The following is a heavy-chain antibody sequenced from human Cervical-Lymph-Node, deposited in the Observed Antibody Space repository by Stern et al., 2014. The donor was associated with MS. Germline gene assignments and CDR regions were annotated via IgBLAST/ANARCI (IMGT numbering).Heavy chain of an antibody. V-gene: IGHV1-3*01. CDR3: ARSQYNNRWWSYGIDV. CDR2: IHAGNGDT. CDR1: GYTFTSFA. Sequence: QVQLVQSGAEVMKPGASVKVSCKASGYTFTSFAIHWVRQAPGQRLEWMGWIHAGNGDTTYSDRGQGRVIITRDTSANTAPMDWPSLKSEDTAVYFCARSQYNNRWWSYGIDVWGQGTRVTVSS. J-gene: IGHJ6*02. D-gene: IGHD2-15*01.